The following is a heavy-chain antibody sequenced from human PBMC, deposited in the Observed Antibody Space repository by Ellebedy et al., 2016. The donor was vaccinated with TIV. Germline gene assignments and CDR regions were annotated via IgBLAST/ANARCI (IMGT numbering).Heavy chain of an antibody. V-gene: IGHV1-3*01. CDR3: ERDPEGAYYYGSGKFDY. J-gene: IGHJ4*02. CDR1: GYTFTSHT. CDR2: INAGNGNT. Sequence: ASVKVSCXASGYTFTSHTIDWVGQAPGQRLEWLGWINAGNGNTKYSQKFQGRVTITRDTSASTVYMEMSSLRSEDTAVFYCERDPEGAYYYGSGKFDYWGQGTLVTVSS. D-gene: IGHD3-10*01.